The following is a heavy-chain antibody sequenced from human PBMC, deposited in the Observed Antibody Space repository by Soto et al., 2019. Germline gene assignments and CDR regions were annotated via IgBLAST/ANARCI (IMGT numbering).Heavy chain of an antibody. D-gene: IGHD2-15*01. CDR3: ARGRLISLYYFDY. CDR1: GFTFSNAW. J-gene: IGHJ4*02. V-gene: IGHV3-13*01. Sequence: GGSLRLSCTASGFTFSNAWINWVRQAPGKGLEWVSTIGTAGDTYYPGSVKGRFTISRENVKNSLYLQMNSLRAEDTAVYYCARGRLISLYYFDYWGQGTLVTVSS. CDR2: IGTAGDT.